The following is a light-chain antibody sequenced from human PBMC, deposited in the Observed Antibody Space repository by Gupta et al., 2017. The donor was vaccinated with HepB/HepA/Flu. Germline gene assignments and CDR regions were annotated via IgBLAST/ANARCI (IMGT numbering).Light chain of an antibody. Sequence: DIVMTQSPASLAVSLGERDSINCKSSQSVLYSSNNRDYLAWYQQRPGQLPKLLIYWASTRESGVPDRFSGSGSGTDFTLTISSLQAEDVAIYYCHQYYTAPRTFGQGTKVEIK. J-gene: IGKJ1*01. CDR3: HQYYTAPRT. CDR2: WAS. V-gene: IGKV4-1*01. CDR1: QSVLYSSNNRDY.